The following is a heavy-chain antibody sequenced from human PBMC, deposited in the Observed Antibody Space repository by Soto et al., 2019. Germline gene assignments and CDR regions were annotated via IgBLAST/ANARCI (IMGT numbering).Heavy chain of an antibody. D-gene: IGHD6-19*01. J-gene: IGHJ6*04. CDR3: VAGAYYYYGMDG. CDR1: GFTFSNAW. CDR2: IKSQTDGGPT. V-gene: IGHV3-15*01. Sequence: PGGSLILSCAASGFTFSNAWVSWVPQAPGKGLEWVCRIKSQTDGGPTDYASTVKGRFTITRDDSDNTLYLQMNSMRIEDTAVYYCVAGAYYYYGMDGWGKGTTVTVSS.